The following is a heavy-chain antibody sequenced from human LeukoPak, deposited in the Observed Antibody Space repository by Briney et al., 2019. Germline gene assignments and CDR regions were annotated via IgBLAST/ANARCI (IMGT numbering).Heavy chain of an antibody. CDR2: IYYSGST. D-gene: IGHD6-13*01. CDR3: ARHDLPRTYSSLDY. Sequence: ETLSLTCAVYGGSFSGYYWSWIRQPPGKGLEWIGSIYYSGSTYYNPSLKSRVTISVDTSKNQFSLKLSSVTAADTAVYYCARHDLPRTYSSLDYWGQGTLVTVSS. J-gene: IGHJ4*02. V-gene: IGHV4-34*01. CDR1: GGSFSGYY.